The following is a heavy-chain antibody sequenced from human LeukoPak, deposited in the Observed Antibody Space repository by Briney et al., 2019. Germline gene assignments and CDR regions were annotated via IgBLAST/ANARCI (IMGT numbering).Heavy chain of an antibody. D-gene: IGHD6-19*01. J-gene: IGHJ6*02. V-gene: IGHV3-30*18. CDR2: ISYDGSNK. CDR3: AKDSRRIAVAGLPRGYYGMDV. CDR1: GFTFSSYG. Sequence: GGSLRLSCAASGFTFSSYGMHWVRQAPGKGLEWGAVISYDGSNKYYADSVKGRFTISRDNSKNTLYLQMNSLRAEDTAVYYCAKDSRRIAVAGLPRGYYGMDVWGQGTTVTVSS.